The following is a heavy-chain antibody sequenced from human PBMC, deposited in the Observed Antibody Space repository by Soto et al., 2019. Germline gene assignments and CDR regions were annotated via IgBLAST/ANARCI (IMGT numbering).Heavy chain of an antibody. V-gene: IGHV1-18*01. CDR1: GYTFTSYY. J-gene: IGHJ4*02. Sequence: QVQLVQSGAEVKKPGASVKVSCKASGYTFTSYYISWVRQAPGQGLEWMGWISAYNGNTNYAQKPXGRVTMNTDTSTSTAYMELRSLRPDDTAVYYCARDLPPVDYWGQGTLVTVSS. CDR2: ISAYNGNT. CDR3: ARDLPPVDY.